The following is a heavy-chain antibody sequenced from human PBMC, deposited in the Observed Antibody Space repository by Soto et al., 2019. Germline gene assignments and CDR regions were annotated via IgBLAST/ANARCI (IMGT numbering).Heavy chain of an antibody. V-gene: IGHV1-69*11. Sequence: QVHLVQSGAEVKKPGSSAKVSCRASGATFSSYAISWVRQAPGQGLEWMGGIIPILGTANYAQKFRGRVTIIADESTSTAYMELSRLRSEDTAVYYCARPAMVRGRGLGYYGMDVWGQGTTVTVSS. D-gene: IGHD3-10*01. CDR3: ARPAMVRGRGLGYYGMDV. CDR2: IIPILGTA. J-gene: IGHJ6*02. CDR1: GATFSSYA.